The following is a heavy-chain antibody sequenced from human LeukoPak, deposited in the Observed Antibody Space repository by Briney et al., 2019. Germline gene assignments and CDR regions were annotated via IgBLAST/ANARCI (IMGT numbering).Heavy chain of an antibody. J-gene: IGHJ4*02. V-gene: IGHV3-15*01. CDR3: TTTAYYYDSSGYYYSWDYFDY. D-gene: IGHD3-22*01. CDR2: IKSKTDGGTT. Sequence: GESLKISCAASGFTFSNAWMSWVRQAPGKGLEWVGRIKSKTDGGTTDYAAPVKGRFTISRDDSKNTLYLQMNSLKTVDTAVYYCTTTAYYYDSSGYYYSWDYFDYWGQGTLVTVSS. CDR1: GFTFSNAW.